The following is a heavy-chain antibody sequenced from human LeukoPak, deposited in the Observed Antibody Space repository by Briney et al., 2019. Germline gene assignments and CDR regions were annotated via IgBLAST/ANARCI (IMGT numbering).Heavy chain of an antibody. CDR3: ARRHAISMIVVFDY. V-gene: IGHV4-39*01. CDR2: IYYSGST. D-gene: IGHD3-22*01. Sequence: PSETLSLTCTVSGGSISSSSYYWGWIRQPPGKGLEWIGSIYYSGSTYYNPSLKSRVTISVDTSKNQFSLKLSSVTAADAAVYYCARRHAISMIVVFDYWGQGTLVTVSS. CDR1: GGSISSSSYY. J-gene: IGHJ4*02.